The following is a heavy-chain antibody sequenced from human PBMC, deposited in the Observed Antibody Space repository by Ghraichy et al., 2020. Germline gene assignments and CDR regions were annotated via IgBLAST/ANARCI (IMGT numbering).Heavy chain of an antibody. D-gene: IGHD3-22*01. Sequence: GGSLRLSCAASGFTFSSYGMHWVRQAPGKGLEWVAVISYDGSNKYYADSVKGRFTISRDNSKNTLYLQMNSLRAEDTAVYYCAKDQWLGDSSGYYFDIWGQGTMVTVSS. CDR1: GFTFSSYG. J-gene: IGHJ3*02. CDR2: ISYDGSNK. V-gene: IGHV3-30*18. CDR3: AKDQWLGDSSGYYFDI.